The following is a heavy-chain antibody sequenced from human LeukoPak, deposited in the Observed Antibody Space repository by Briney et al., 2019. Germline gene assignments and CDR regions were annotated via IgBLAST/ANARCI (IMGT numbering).Heavy chain of an antibody. Sequence: PSETLSLTCTVSGGPISGSSYYWGWIRQPPGKGLEWIGSIYYSGSTYYNPSLKSRDTISVDTSKNQFSLKLISVTAADTAVYYCARGGFLYAFDIWGQGTMVTVSS. J-gene: IGHJ3*02. V-gene: IGHV4-39*07. CDR2: IYYSGST. CDR3: ARGGFLYAFDI. CDR1: GGPISGSSYY. D-gene: IGHD2/OR15-2a*01.